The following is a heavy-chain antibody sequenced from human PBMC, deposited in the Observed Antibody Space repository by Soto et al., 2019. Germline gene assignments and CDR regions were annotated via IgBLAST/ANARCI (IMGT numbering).Heavy chain of an antibody. CDR2: INAAGTT. V-gene: IGHV3-66*01. Sequence: EVQLVESGGGLVQPGGSLRLSCAASGFTAGLNFMTWVRQAPGKGLEWVSVINAAGTTHYAESVKGRFSISRDDSKNSLYLQMNSLRAADTGVYYCVRENYYDGMDVWGQGTTVTVSS. J-gene: IGHJ6*02. CDR1: GFTAGLNF. CDR3: VRENYYDGMDV.